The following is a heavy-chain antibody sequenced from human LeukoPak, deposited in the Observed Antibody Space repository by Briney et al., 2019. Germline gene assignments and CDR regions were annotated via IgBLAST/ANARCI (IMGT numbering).Heavy chain of an antibody. V-gene: IGHV1-8*01. J-gene: IGHJ1*01. D-gene: IGHD3-22*01. CDR3: VDPDR. CDR2: MNPNSGNS. CDR1: GYTFSRFD. Sequence: SVKVSCKASGYTFSRFDINWVGQAPGQGLEWMGWMNPNSGNSGFAQKFQGRVTMTRNTSIATAYMEMTNLRFDDTAVYYCVDPDRWGQGTLVTVSS.